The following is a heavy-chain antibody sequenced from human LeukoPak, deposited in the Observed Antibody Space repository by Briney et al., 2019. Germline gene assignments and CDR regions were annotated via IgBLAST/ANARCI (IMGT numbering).Heavy chain of an antibody. CDR1: GFTFSSYG. CDR2: ISYDGSNK. Sequence: PGGSLRLSCAASGFTFSSYGMHWVRQAPGKGLEWVAVISYDGSNKYYADSVKGRFTISRDNSKNTLYLQMNSLRAEDTAVYYCARGEGSSGWYGVDYWGQGTLVTVSS. V-gene: IGHV3-30*03. J-gene: IGHJ4*02. D-gene: IGHD6-19*01. CDR3: ARGEGSSGWYGVDY.